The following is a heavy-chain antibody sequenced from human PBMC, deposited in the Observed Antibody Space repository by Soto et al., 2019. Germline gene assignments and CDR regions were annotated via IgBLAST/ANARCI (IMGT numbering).Heavy chain of an antibody. D-gene: IGHD2-2*01. V-gene: IGHV1-69*12. CDR2: ITSIFGTA. CDR1: GGTFSSYA. J-gene: IGHJ6*02. Sequence: QVQLVQSGAEVKKPGSSVKVSCKASGGTFSSYAISWVRQAPGQGLEWMGGITSIFGTADYAQKFQGRVTITADESTSTAYMELSSLRSEDTAVYYCAHRCAGTSCPINYYYGMDVWGQGTTVTVSS. CDR3: AHRCAGTSCPINYYYGMDV.